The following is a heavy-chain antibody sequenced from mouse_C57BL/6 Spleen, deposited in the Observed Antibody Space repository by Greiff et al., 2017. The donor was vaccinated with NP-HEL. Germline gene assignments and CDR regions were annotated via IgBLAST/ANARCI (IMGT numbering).Heavy chain of an antibody. J-gene: IGHJ2*01. CDR1: GFSLTSYG. V-gene: IGHV2-2*01. Sequence: VMLVESGPGLVQPSQSLSITCTVSGFSLTSYGVHWVRQSPGKGLEWLGVIWSGGSTDYNAAFISRLSISKDNSKIQVFFKMTSLQADDTAIYYCATQLGRGFDYWGQGTTLTVSS. CDR3: ATQLGRGFDY. CDR2: IWSGGST. D-gene: IGHD4-1*02.